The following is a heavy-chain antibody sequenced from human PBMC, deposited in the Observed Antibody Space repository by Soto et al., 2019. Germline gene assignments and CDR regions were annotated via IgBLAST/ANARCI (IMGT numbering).Heavy chain of an antibody. Sequence: VQLVESGGGLVQPGGSLRLSCVVSGFTFSSYWMHWVRQVSGKVPGWVSFIDSYGSSTRYAGSVRGLFSISRDNAKNPLYLLMNSLRVEDTAVYYCLRGLGNSDHWGQGPLVTV. CDR1: GFTFSSYW. V-gene: IGHV3-74*01. J-gene: IGHJ4*02. CDR2: IDSYGSST. CDR3: LRGLGNSDH.